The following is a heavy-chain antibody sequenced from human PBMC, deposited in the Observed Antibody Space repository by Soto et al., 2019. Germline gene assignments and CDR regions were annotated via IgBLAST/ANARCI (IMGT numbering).Heavy chain of an antibody. CDR1: GYTFTSYD. Sequence: QVQLVQSGAEVKKPGASVKVSCKASGYTFTSYDINWVRQATGQGLEWMGRMNPNSGNTGYAQKFQGRVTMTRNTAISTAYMELSSLRSEDTAVYYCARGPSNYDFWSGYGDTAMVSLDYWGQGTLVTVSS. CDR2: MNPNSGNT. V-gene: IGHV1-8*01. D-gene: IGHD3-3*01. CDR3: ARGPSNYDFWSGYGDTAMVSLDY. J-gene: IGHJ4*02.